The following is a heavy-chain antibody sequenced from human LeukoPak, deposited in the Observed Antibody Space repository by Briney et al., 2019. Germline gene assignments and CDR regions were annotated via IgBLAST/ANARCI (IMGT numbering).Heavy chain of an antibody. V-gene: IGHV4-4*07. D-gene: IGHD3-22*01. Sequence: SETLSLTCTVSGGSISSYYWSWIRQPAGKGLEWIGRIYTSGSTNYKPSRKSRVTMSVDTSKSQFSLKLSSVTAADTAVYYCARGSYDSSGYYYYGMDVWGQGTTVTVSS. CDR3: ARGSYDSSGYYYYGMDV. CDR1: GGSISSYY. J-gene: IGHJ6*02. CDR2: IYTSGST.